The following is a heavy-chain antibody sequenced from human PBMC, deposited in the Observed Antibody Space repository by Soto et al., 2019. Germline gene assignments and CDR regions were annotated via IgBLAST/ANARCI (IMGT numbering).Heavy chain of an antibody. Sequence: GGSLRLSCAASGFNFSGSAMHWVRQASGKGLEWVGRIRSKANSYATAYAASVKGRFTISRDDSKNTAYLQMNSLKTEDTAVYYCTRSLYYYDSSGYSFDYWGQGTLVTVSS. J-gene: IGHJ4*02. CDR3: TRSLYYYDSSGYSFDY. V-gene: IGHV3-73*01. D-gene: IGHD3-22*01. CDR2: IRSKANSYAT. CDR1: GFNFSGSA.